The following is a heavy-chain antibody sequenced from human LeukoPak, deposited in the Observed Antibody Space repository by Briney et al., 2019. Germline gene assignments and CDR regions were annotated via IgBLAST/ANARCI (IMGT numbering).Heavy chain of an antibody. CDR1: GGSLSDYY. Sequence: PSETLSLTCAVYGGSLSDYYWSWIRQPPGKGLEWIGEINHSGSTNYNPSLKSRGTISVETSKNQFPLKRSSVTAADTAVYYCAREGLNMVRGVIPKEAWGWFDPWGQGTLVTVSS. CDR2: INHSGST. J-gene: IGHJ5*02. D-gene: IGHD3-10*01. V-gene: IGHV4-34*01. CDR3: AREGLNMVRGVIPKEAWGWFDP.